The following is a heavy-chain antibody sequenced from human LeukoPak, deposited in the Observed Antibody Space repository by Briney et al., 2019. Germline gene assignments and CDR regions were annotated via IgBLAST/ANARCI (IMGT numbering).Heavy chain of an antibody. Sequence: SETLSLTCTVSGGSISSSSYYWGWIRQPPGKGLEWIGSIYYSGSTYYNPSLKSRVTISVDTSKNQFSLKLSSVTAADTAVYYCARHGSGYRHYYYYMDVWGKGTTVTVSS. V-gene: IGHV4-39*01. D-gene: IGHD6-13*01. CDR1: GGSISSSSYY. J-gene: IGHJ6*03. CDR2: IYYSGST. CDR3: ARHGSGYRHYYYYMDV.